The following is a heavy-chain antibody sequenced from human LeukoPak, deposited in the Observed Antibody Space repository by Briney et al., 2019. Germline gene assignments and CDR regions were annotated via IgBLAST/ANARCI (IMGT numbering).Heavy chain of an antibody. CDR3: GRNVTIFGVVMDKFDH. CDR1: GGSFSGYY. Sequence: SETLSLTCAVYGGSFSGYYWSWIRQPPGKGLEWIGEINHSGSTNYNPSLKSRVTISVETSKNQFSPELSSVTAADKAVYYCGRNVTIFGVVMDKFDHWRQGTLVTVSS. D-gene: IGHD3-3*01. V-gene: IGHV4-34*01. J-gene: IGHJ4*02. CDR2: INHSGST.